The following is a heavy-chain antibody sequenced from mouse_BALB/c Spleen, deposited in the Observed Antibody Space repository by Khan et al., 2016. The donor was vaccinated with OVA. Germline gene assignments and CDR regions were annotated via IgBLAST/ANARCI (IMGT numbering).Heavy chain of an antibody. CDR1: DYAFSSYW. CDR2: IYPGDGNT. Sequence: QVQLKESGAELVRPGSSVKISCKASDYAFSSYWMNWVKQRPGQGLEWIGQIYPGDGNTHYNGNFKGKATLTADKSSSTAYMQLSSLTSADSAVYFCARLGYWLAYWGQGTLVTVSA. V-gene: IGHV1-80*01. CDR3: ARLGYWLAY. J-gene: IGHJ3*01. D-gene: IGHD2-14*01.